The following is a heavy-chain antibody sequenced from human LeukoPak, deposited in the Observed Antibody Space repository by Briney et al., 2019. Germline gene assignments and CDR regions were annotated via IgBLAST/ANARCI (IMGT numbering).Heavy chain of an antibody. CDR3: ARAYYYDSRFSPILDP. J-gene: IGHJ5*02. D-gene: IGHD3-22*01. V-gene: IGHV3-33*01. CDR2: IWYDGSNK. Sequence: GRSLRLSCAASGFTFSSYGMHWVRQAPGKGLEWVAVIWYDGSNKYYADSVKGRFTISRDNSKNTLYLQMNSLRVEDTVVYYCARAYYYDSRFSPILDPWGQGTLVTVSS. CDR1: GFTFSSYG.